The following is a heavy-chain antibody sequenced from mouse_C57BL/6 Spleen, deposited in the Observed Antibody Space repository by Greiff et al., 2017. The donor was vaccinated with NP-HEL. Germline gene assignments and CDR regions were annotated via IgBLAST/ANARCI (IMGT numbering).Heavy chain of an antibody. CDR2: INPNYGTT. D-gene: IGHD1-1*01. CDR3: ARSDYYGSSYYAMDD. J-gene: IGHJ4*01. V-gene: IGHV1-39*01. Sequence: EVQLQQSGPELVKPGASVKLSCKASGYSFTDYNMNWVKQSNGQSLEWIGVINPNYGTTSYNQKFKGKATLTVDQSSSTAYMQLNSLTSEDSAVYYCARSDYYGSSYYAMDDWGQGTSVTVSS. CDR1: GYSFTDYN.